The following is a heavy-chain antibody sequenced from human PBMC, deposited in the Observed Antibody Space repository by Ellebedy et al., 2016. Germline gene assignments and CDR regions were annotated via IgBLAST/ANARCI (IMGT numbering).Heavy chain of an antibody. CDR1: GFTFDDYA. D-gene: IGHD4-23*01. CDR3: AKDINGGNSGLDY. V-gene: IGHV3-9*01. CDR2: ISWNSGSI. Sequence: SLKISXAASGFTFDDYAMHWVRQAPGKGLEWVSGISWNSGSIGYADSVKGRFTISRDNAKNSLYLQMNSLRAEDTALYYCAKDINGGNSGLDYWGQGTLVTVSS. J-gene: IGHJ4*02.